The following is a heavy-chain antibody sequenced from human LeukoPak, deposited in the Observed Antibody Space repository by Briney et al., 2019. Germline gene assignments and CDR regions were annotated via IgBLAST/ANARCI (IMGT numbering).Heavy chain of an antibody. Sequence: GGSLRLSCAASGFSVSDYALNWVRQAPGKGLEWVASIVVRGGSTYYADSVRGRFTISRDNSKNTLYLQMNSLRVEDTAVYFCSHGGWDRWGQGTLVTISS. CDR2: IVVRGGST. CDR1: GFSVSDYA. D-gene: IGHD2-15*01. V-gene: IGHV3-23*01. J-gene: IGHJ5*02. CDR3: SHGGWDR.